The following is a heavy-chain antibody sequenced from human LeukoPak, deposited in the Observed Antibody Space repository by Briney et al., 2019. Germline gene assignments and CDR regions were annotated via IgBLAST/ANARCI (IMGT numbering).Heavy chain of an antibody. J-gene: IGHJ6*02. CDR2: IYSGGST. Sequence: GGSLRLSCAASGFTVSSNYMSWVRQAPGKGLEWVSVIYSGGSTYYADSVKGRFTISRDNAGNSLYLQMNSLRAEDTAVYYCARDRTMDVWGQGTTVSVSS. CDR1: GFTVSSNY. CDR3: ARDRTMDV. V-gene: IGHV3-66*01.